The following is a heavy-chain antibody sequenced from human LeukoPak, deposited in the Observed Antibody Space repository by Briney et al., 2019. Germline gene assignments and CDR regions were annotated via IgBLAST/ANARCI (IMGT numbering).Heavy chain of an antibody. CDR2: IYYSGST. J-gene: IGHJ6*02. Sequence: SETLSLTCTASGGSISSYYWSWIRQPPGKGLEWIGYIYYSGSTYYNPSLKSRVTISVDTSKNQFSLKLSSVTAADTAVYYCARATVTNYYYYYGMDVWGQGTTVTVSS. CDR1: GGSISSYY. CDR3: ARATVTNYYYYYGMDV. D-gene: IGHD4-17*01. V-gene: IGHV4-59*08.